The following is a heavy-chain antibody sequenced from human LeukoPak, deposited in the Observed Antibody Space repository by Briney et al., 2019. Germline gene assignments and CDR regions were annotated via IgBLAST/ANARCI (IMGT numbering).Heavy chain of an antibody. D-gene: IGHD6-6*01. Sequence: SXTLSLTCTVSGYSISSGCYWGWIRQPPGKGLEWIGSIYHSGSTNYNPSLKSRVTISVDTSKNQFSLKLTSVSSADTAVYYCASIAAAGYFQHWGQGTLVTVSS. CDR1: GYSISSGCY. CDR2: IYHSGST. J-gene: IGHJ1*01. V-gene: IGHV4-38-2*02. CDR3: ASIAAAGYFQH.